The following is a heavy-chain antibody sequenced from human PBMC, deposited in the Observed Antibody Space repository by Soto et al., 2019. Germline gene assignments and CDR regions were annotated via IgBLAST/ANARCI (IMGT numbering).Heavy chain of an antibody. CDR3: ERDLFEAARRGGYAFDN. CDR1: AFTFSSYW. J-gene: IGHJ3*02. D-gene: IGHD6-6*01. V-gene: IGHV3-7*03. CDR2: IKQDGSEK. Sequence: PVGSLSFSGAASAFTFSSYWISWVRQAPGKWLEWVANIKQDGSEKYYVDSVKGRLTISRDNAKNSLYLQRNSMGAEDTAVYYWERDLFEAARRGGYAFDNWGKGTMITVS.